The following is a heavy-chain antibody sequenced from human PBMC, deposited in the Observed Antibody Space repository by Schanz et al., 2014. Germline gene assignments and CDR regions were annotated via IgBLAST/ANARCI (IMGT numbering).Heavy chain of an antibody. V-gene: IGHV3-66*01. Sequence: EVQLVESGGGLVQPGGSLRLSCAASGLTLSDYWMHWVRQAPGKGLEWVSLIYSGGDTNYAGSVKGRFTISRDGSKNTLYLQMNSLRAEDTAVYYCAKDCPSDYGDHCFDFWGQGTLVTVSS. CDR2: IYSGGDT. D-gene: IGHD4-17*01. J-gene: IGHJ4*02. CDR3: AKDCPSDYGDHCFDF. CDR1: GLTLSDYW.